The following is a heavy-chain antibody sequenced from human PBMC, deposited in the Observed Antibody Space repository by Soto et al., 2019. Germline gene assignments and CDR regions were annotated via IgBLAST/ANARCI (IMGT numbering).Heavy chain of an antibody. CDR3: ARVRREFDNGGPVDY. J-gene: IGHJ4*02. V-gene: IGHV4-30-2*01. CDR2: IYYGGST. Sequence: PSQTRSPTCALSGLSISRGSYSSNWLRQPPGKGLEWIGYIYYGGSTYYNPSLQSRVTMSVDRSRNQFSLKLNSVTAADTAVYYCARVRREFDNGGPVDYWAQGTLVTVSS. D-gene: IGHD3-10*01. CDR1: GLSISRGSYS.